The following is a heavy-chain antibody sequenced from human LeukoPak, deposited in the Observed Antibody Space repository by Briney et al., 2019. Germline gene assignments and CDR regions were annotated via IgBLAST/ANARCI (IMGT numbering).Heavy chain of an antibody. D-gene: IGHD5-12*01. Sequence: SETLSLTCTVSGGSISSSSYYWGWIRQPPGKGLEWIGSIYYSGSTYYNPSLKSRVTISVDTSKNQFSLKLSSVTAADTAVYYCARDRSGYGTFDYWGQGTLVTVSS. V-gene: IGHV4-39*07. CDR2: IYYSGST. CDR3: ARDRSGYGTFDY. J-gene: IGHJ4*02. CDR1: GGSISSSSYY.